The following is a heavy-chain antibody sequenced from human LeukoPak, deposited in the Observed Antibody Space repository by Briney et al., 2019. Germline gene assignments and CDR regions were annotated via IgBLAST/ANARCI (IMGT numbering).Heavy chain of an antibody. J-gene: IGHJ4*02. D-gene: IGHD6-13*01. V-gene: IGHV3-30-3*01. CDR3: ARDTIAAALYYFDY. CDR1: GFTFSSYA. Sequence: GGSLSLSCAASGFTFSSYAMHWVRQAPGKGLEWVAVISYDGSNKYYADSVKGRLTISRDNSKNTLYLQMNSLRAEDTAVYHCARDTIAAALYYFDYWGQGTLVTVSS. CDR2: ISYDGSNK.